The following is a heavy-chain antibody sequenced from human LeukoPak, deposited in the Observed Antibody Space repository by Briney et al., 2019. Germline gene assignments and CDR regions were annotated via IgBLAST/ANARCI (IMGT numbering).Heavy chain of an antibody. V-gene: IGHV4-59*01. J-gene: IGHJ3*02. CDR1: GGSISSYY. Sequence: SETLSLTCTVSGGSISSYYWSWIRQPPGKGLEWIGYIYYSGSTNYNPSLKSRVTISVDTSKNQFSLKLSSVTAADTAVYYCARDRNSGTYYEYAFDIWGQGTMVTVSS. CDR2: IYYSGST. CDR3: ARDRNSGTYYEYAFDI. D-gene: IGHD1-26*01.